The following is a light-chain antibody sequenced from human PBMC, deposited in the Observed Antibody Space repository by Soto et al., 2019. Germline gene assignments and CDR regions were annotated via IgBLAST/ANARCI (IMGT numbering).Light chain of an antibody. J-gene: IGKJ2*01. CDR2: GAS. V-gene: IGKV3-20*01. CDR3: KQYGSSPLYT. CDR1: QSVSSSY. Sequence: EIVLTQSPGTLSLSPGERATLSCRASQSVSSSYLAWYQQKPGQAPRLLIYGASSRATGIPDRLSGSGSGTDFTLIISRVEAQDFAVYYCKQYGSSPLYTFGQGNKLEIK.